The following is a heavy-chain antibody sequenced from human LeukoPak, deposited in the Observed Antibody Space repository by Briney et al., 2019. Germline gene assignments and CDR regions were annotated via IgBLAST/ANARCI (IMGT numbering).Heavy chain of an antibody. CDR1: GYTFTGYY. CDR2: INPGGGGT. Sequence: GASVKVSCKASGYTFTGYYMHWVRQAPGQGLEWMGTINPGGGGTNYAQKFEDRVTMTRDTSTSTVYMEMSSLSSEDTAVYYCARAYGLITVDYWGQGALVSVSS. V-gene: IGHV1-46*01. J-gene: IGHJ4*02. CDR3: ARAYGLITVDY. D-gene: IGHD3-16*01.